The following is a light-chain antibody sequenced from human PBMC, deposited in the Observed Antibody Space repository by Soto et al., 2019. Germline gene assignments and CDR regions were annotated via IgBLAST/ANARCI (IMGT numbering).Light chain of an antibody. J-gene: IGKJ4*01. CDR1: QSVSSSN. CDR2: GAS. V-gene: IGKV3-20*01. Sequence: EIVLTQSPGTLSLSPGERATLSCRASQSVSSSNLAWCQQKPGQPPRLLIYGASSRATGVPDRFSGSGSGTDFTLTINRLEPEDFAVYFCQQYGSSPLTFGGGTKVDIK. CDR3: QQYGSSPLT.